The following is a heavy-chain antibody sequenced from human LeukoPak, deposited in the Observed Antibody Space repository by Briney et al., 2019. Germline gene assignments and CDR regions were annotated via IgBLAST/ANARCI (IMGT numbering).Heavy chain of an antibody. Sequence: PGGSLRLSCAASGFTVSSSYMSWIRQPPGKGLEWIGTIYYSGSTYYNPSLTSRVTISVDTSKNQFSLKLSSVTAPDTAVYYCARHEDRNWYFDHWGQGTLVTVSS. CDR1: GFTVSSSY. CDR2: IYYSGST. V-gene: IGHV4-39*01. CDR3: ARHEDRNWYFDH. J-gene: IGHJ4*02. D-gene: IGHD1-1*01.